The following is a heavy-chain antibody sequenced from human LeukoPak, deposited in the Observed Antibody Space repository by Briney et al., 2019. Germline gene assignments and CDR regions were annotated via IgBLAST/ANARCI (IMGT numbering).Heavy chain of an antibody. Sequence: PGRSLRLSCAASGFTFSSYAMHWVRQAPGKGPEWVAVISYDGSNKYYADSVKGRFTISRDNSKNTLYLQMNSLRAEDTAVYYCARVAEDTAMAPFDYWGQGTLVTVSS. D-gene: IGHD5-18*01. J-gene: IGHJ4*02. CDR3: ARVAEDTAMAPFDY. V-gene: IGHV3-30*04. CDR2: ISYDGSNK. CDR1: GFTFSSYA.